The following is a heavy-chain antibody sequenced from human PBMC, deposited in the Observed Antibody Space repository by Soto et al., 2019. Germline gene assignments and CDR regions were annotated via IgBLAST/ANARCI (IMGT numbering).Heavy chain of an antibody. V-gene: IGHV3-30-3*01. CDR1: GFTFSSYA. J-gene: IGHJ6*02. CDR2: ISYDGSNK. D-gene: IGHD2-2*01. Sequence: PGGSLRLSCAASGFTFSSYAMHWVRQAPGKGLEWVAVISYDGSNKYYADSVKGRFTISRDNSENTLYLQMNSLRAEDTAVYYCASLYCSSTSCLDVWGQGTTVTVSS. CDR3: ASLYCSSTSCLDV.